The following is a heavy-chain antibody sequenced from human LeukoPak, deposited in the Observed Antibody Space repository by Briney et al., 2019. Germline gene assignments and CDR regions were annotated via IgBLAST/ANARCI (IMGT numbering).Heavy chain of an antibody. J-gene: IGHJ3*02. CDR2: INPNSGGT. CDR3: LREDEDAFDI. V-gene: IGHV1-2*02. CDR1: GYTFTGYY. Sequence: ASVTVSCQASGYTFTGYYMHWVRQAPGQGLEWMGWINPNSGGTNYAQNLQGRVTITRHTSISKAYMDLRGRTCEVTPVYYFLREDEDAFDIWGQGTMVTVSS.